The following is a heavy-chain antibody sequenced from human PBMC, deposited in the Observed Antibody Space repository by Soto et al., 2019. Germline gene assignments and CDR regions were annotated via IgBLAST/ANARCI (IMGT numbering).Heavy chain of an antibody. CDR2: ISGSAGST. Sequence: EVRLLESGGGLVQPGGSLRLSCAASGFTFSSYAMSWVRQAPGKGLEWVSAISGSAGSTYYADFVKGRFTISRDNSKNTLYLEMSSLSAEDTAVYYCAKVPAAGGIDYWGQGTLFTVSS. CDR3: AKVPAAGGIDY. CDR1: GFTFSSYA. V-gene: IGHV3-23*01. D-gene: IGHD2-2*01. J-gene: IGHJ4*02.